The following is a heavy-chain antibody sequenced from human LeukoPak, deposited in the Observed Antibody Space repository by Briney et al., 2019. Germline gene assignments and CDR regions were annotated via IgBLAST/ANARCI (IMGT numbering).Heavy chain of an antibody. CDR3: ARNLVGVTSAFDI. Sequence: GASVKVSCKASGGTFSSYAISWVRQAPGQGLERMGGIIPIFGTANYAQKFQGRVTITADKSTSTAYMELSSLRSEDTAVYYCARNLVGVTSAFDIWGQGTMVTVSS. J-gene: IGHJ3*02. CDR2: IIPIFGTA. D-gene: IGHD4-17*01. V-gene: IGHV1-69*06. CDR1: GGTFSSYA.